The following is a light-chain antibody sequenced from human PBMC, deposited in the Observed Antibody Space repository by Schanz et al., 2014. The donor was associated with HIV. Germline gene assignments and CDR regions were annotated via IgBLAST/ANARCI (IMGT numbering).Light chain of an antibody. CDR1: QSVLYSSHNKNY. J-gene: IGKJ2*01. V-gene: IGKV4-1*01. Sequence: DIVMTQSPDSLAVSLGERATINCKSSQSVLYSSHNKNYLAWYQQKPGQPPKLLIYWASTRESGVPDRFSGSGSGTDFTLTISSLQAEDVAVYYCQQYSDWPPSTFGQGTKLEIK. CDR3: QQYSDWPPST. CDR2: WAS.